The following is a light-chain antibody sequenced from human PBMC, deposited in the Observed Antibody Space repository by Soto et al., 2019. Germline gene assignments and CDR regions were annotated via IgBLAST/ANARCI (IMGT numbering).Light chain of an antibody. CDR2: DAT. J-gene: IGKJ3*01. Sequence: EIVVTHSPATLSVSPGERATLSCRASHSLDSNLAWYRQKPGQAPRLLIYDATTSATGIPARFSGSGSVTEFTLTISSLQSEDFAIYYCQQYKSWPFTFGPGTKVEIK. CDR1: HSLDSN. V-gene: IGKV3-15*01. CDR3: QQYKSWPFT.